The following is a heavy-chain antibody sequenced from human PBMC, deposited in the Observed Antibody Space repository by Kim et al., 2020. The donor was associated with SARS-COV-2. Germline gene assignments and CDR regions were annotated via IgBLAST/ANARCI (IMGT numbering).Heavy chain of an antibody. CDR3: AGETDWFDP. CDR2: GNT. V-gene: IGHV1-8*01. Sequence: GNTGYAQKFQGRVTMTRNTSISTAYMELSSLRSEDTAVYYCAGETDWFDPWGQGTLVTVSS. J-gene: IGHJ5*02.